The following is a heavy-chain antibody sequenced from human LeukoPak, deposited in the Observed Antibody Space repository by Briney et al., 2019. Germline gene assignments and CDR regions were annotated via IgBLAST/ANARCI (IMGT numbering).Heavy chain of an antibody. Sequence: PSETLSLTCTVSGGSISSYYWSWIRQPPGKGLEWIGYIYYSGSTNYNPSLKSRVTISVDTSKNQFSLNLSSVTAADTAVYYCARTGSTVTMLYPFDHWGQGTLVTVSS. V-gene: IGHV4-59*01. D-gene: IGHD4-17*01. J-gene: IGHJ4*02. CDR3: ARTGSTVTMLYPFDH. CDR1: GGSISSYY. CDR2: IYYSGST.